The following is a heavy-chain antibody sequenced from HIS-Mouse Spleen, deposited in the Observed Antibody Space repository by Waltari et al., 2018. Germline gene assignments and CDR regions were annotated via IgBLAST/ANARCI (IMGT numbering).Heavy chain of an antibody. D-gene: IGHD6-13*01. V-gene: IGHV4-39*07. Sequence: QLQLQESGPGLVKPSETLSLTCTVSGGSISSSSYYWGWIRQPPGKGLEWIGSIDYYGSTHHNPSLKSRVTISVDTSKNQFSLKLSSVTAADTAVYYCAREIPYSSSWYDWYFDLWGRGTLVTVSS. CDR1: GGSISSSSYY. J-gene: IGHJ2*01. CDR2: IDYYGST. CDR3: AREIPYSSSWYDWYFDL.